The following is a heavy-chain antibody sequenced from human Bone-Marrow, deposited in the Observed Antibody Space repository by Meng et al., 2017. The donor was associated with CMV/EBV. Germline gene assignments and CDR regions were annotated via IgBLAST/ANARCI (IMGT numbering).Heavy chain of an antibody. Sequence: GGSLRLSCAASGFTFSSYSMNWVRQAPGKGREWVSSISGSSSYIYYADSVKGRFTISRDNAKNSLYLQMNSLRAEDTAVYYCARGGWLVRWGFDYWGQGTLVPVSS. D-gene: IGHD6-19*01. CDR3: ARGGWLVRWGFDY. J-gene: IGHJ4*02. CDR1: GFTFSSYS. CDR2: ISGSSSYI. V-gene: IGHV3-21*01.